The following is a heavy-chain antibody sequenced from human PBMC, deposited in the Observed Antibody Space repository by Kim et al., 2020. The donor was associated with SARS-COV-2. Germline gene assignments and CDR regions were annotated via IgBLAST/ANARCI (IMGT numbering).Heavy chain of an antibody. V-gene: IGHV4-31*02. Sequence: YYNPSLKSRVTISVDTSKNQFSLTLSSVTAADTAVYYCAREGNYYGSGDYWGQGTLVTVSS. D-gene: IGHD3-10*01. J-gene: IGHJ4*02. CDR3: AREGNYYGSGDY.